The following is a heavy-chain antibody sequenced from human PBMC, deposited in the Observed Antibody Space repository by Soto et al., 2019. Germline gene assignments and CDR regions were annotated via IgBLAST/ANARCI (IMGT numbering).Heavy chain of an antibody. CDR2: IYYSGST. CDR1: GGSISSYY. Sequence: SETLSLTCTVSGGSISSYYWSWIRQPPGKGLEWIGYIYYSGSTNYNPSLKSRVTISVDTSKNQFSLKLSSVTAADTAVYYCARGHVVPDYDSWGQGTMVTVSS. CDR3: ARGHVVPDYDS. D-gene: IGHD2-2*01. J-gene: IGHJ4*02. V-gene: IGHV4-59*01.